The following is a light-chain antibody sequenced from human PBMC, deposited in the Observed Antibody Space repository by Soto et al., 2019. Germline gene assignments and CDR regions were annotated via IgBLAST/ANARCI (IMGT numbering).Light chain of an antibody. CDR1: QSVSSY. V-gene: IGKV3-11*01. J-gene: IGKJ1*01. Sequence: EIVLTQSPATLSLSPGERATLSCRASQSVSSYLALYQQKPGQAPRLLIYDASNRAPGIPARFSGSGSGTDFTLTISSLEPEDFAVYYCQQRSNWPRGTFGQGTKVEIK. CDR2: DAS. CDR3: QQRSNWPRGT.